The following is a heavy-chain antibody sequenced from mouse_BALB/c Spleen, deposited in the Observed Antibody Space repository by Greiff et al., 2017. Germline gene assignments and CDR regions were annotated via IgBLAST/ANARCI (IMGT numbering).Heavy chain of an antibody. CDR1: GFDFSRYW. V-gene: IGHV4-1*02. CDR2: INPDSSTI. CDR3: ARPGYRYDPAWFAY. D-gene: IGHD2-14*01. Sequence: EVQLVESGGGLVQPGGSLKLSCAASGFDFSRYWMSLVRQAPGKGLEWIGEINPDSSTINYTPSLKDKFIISRDNAKNTLYLQMSKVRSEDTALYYCARPGYRYDPAWFAYWGQGTLVTVSA. J-gene: IGHJ3*01.